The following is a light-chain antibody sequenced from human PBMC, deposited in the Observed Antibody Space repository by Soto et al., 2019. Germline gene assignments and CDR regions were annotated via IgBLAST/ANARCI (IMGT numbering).Light chain of an antibody. CDR3: CSYAGSRYV. CDR2: EVS. Sequence: QSVLTQPASLSGSPGQAITLSCTGTSSDVGSYNLVSWYQQHPGKAPKLMIYEVSKRPSGVSNRFSGSKSGNTASLTISGLQAEDEADYYCCSYAGSRYVFGTGTKSPS. CDR1: SSDVGSYNL. V-gene: IGLV2-23*02. J-gene: IGLJ1*01.